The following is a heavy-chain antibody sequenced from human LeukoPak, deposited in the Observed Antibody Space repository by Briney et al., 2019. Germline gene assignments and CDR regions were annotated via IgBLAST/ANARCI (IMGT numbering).Heavy chain of an antibody. D-gene: IGHD3-10*01. Sequence: TETLSLTCTVSGYSISSGYYWGWIRQPPGKGLEWIGSIYHSGSTYYNPSLKSRVTISVDTSKNQFSLKLSSVTAADTAVYYCARDSHYYGSGSSTRKYFDYWGQGTLVTVSS. V-gene: IGHV4-38-2*02. CDR1: GYSISSGYY. CDR3: ARDSHYYGSGSSTRKYFDY. CDR2: IYHSGST. J-gene: IGHJ4*02.